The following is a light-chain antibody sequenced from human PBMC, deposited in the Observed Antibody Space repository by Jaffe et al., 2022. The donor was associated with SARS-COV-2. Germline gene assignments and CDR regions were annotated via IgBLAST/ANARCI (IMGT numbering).Light chain of an antibody. V-gene: IGKV1-12*01. CDR1: QGISTW. CDR3: QQASAFPRT. J-gene: IGKJ2*01. Sequence: DIQMTQSPSSVSASVGDRVTITCRASQGISTWLAWYQRKPGKAPKLLIYAASTLRSGVPSRFSGSGSGTDFTLTISSLQPEDFATYYCQQASAFPRTFGQGTKLDIK. CDR2: AAS.